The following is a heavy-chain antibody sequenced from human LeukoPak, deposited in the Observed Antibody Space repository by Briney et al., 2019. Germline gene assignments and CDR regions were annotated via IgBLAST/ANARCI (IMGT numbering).Heavy chain of an antibody. J-gene: IGHJ4*02. CDR3: ARHQYAHYYDSSGFIDY. CDR2: TYYSGST. Sequence: SETLSLTCNVSGGSISRSSYYWGWIRQPPGKGLEWIGSTYYSGSTYYNPSLKSRVTISVDTSKNQFSLKLSPVTAADTAVYYCARHQYAHYYDSSGFIDYWGQGTLVTVSS. CDR1: GGSISRSSYY. V-gene: IGHV4-39*01. D-gene: IGHD3-22*01.